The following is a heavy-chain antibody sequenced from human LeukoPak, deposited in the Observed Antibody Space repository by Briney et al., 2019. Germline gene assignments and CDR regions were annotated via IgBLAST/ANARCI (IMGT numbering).Heavy chain of an antibody. J-gene: IGHJ3*01. CDR1: GGSISSYY. CDR3: ARGTYNTSPPDL. D-gene: IGHD1-14*01. Sequence: SETLSLTCTVSGGSISSYYWSWIRQPPGKGLEWIGYIYYSGSTNYNPSLKSRVTISVDTSKNQFSLKLSSVTAADTAVYYCARGTYNTSPPDLWGQGTMVTVSS. V-gene: IGHV4-59*01. CDR2: IYYSGST.